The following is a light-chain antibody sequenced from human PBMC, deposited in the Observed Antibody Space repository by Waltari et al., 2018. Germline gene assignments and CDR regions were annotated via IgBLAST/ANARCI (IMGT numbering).Light chain of an antibody. CDR1: QSLSSSSNNRNY. V-gene: IGKV4-1*01. CDR2: GAS. CDR3: QQYFTTPYT. Sequence: DIVLTQTPDSLAVPLGGRVTFNCNSRQSLSSSSNNRNYLAWYQQRAGQSPKLLIYGASTREMGVPGRFRGSGSGTDFTLTISSLQAEDVAIYYCQQYFTTPYTFGRGTKLEIK. J-gene: IGKJ2*01.